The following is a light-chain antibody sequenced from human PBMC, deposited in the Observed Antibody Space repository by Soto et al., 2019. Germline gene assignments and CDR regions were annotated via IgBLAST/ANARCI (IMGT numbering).Light chain of an antibody. V-gene: IGKV3-20*01. CDR2: GAS. J-gene: IGKJ1*01. Sequence: EIVMTQSPATLSVSPGERATVSCRASQTVSGNLAWYQQKPGQTPRLLVYGASSRATGIPDRFSGSGSGTDFTLTISRLEPEDFAVYYCQQYGSSTRTFGQGTKVDIK. CDR1: QTVSGN. CDR3: QQYGSSTRT.